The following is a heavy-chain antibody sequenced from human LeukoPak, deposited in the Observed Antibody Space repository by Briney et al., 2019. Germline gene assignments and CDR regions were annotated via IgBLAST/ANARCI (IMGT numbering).Heavy chain of an antibody. CDR1: GGSISSSNYY. Sequence: SETLSLTCTVSGGSISSSNYYWGWIRQPPGKGLEWIEIIYYSGSTYYNPSLKSRVTISVDTSKNQFSLKLSSVTAADTAVYYRARHINYYDSIYYMDVWGKGTTVTISS. V-gene: IGHV4-39*01. D-gene: IGHD3-22*01. CDR2: IYYSGST. CDR3: ARHINYYDSIYYMDV. J-gene: IGHJ6*03.